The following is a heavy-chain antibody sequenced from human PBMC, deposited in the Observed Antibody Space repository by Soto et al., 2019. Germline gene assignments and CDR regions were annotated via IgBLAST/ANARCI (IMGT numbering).Heavy chain of an antibody. CDR2: ISWNSYKI. J-gene: IGHJ4*02. CDR3: ATDPHPTLFRLFDY. Sequence: EVRLVESGGGLVQPGRSLRLSCAASGFTFDDHAMHWVRQVPGKGLEWVSGISWNSYKIGYADSVKGRFTISRDNAKSSLYLQMNALRPEDTALYYCATDPHPTLFRLFDYWGQGTLVNVSS. D-gene: IGHD3-9*01. V-gene: IGHV3-9*01. CDR1: GFTFDDHA.